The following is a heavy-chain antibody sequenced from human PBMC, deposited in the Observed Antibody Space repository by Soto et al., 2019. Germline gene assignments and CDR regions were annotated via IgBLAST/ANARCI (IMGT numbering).Heavy chain of an antibody. V-gene: IGHV1-69*01. CDR3: ARDIVVVVAATDHDAFDI. CDR2: IIPIFGTA. Sequence: KVSCKASGGTFISYAISWVRQAPGQGLEWMGGIIPIFGTANYAQKFQGRVTITADESTSTAYMELSSLRSEDTAVYYCARDIVVVVAATDHDAFDIWGQGTMVTVSS. CDR1: GGTFISYA. D-gene: IGHD2-15*01. J-gene: IGHJ3*02.